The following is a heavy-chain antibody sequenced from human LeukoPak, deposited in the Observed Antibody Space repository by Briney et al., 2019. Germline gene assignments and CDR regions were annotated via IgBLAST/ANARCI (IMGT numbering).Heavy chain of an antibody. CDR1: GITFRNYG. J-gene: IGHJ4*02. Sequence: GGSLRLSCAASGITFRNYGMHWVRQAPGKGLEWVAIIWYDGSNKYYADSVKGRFTISRDDSRNTLYLQMNSLKTEDTAVYYCTTRSSSYDSSGYYSSWGQGTLVTVSS. V-gene: IGHV3-33*01. D-gene: IGHD3-22*01. CDR2: IWYDGSNK. CDR3: TTRSSSYDSSGYYSS.